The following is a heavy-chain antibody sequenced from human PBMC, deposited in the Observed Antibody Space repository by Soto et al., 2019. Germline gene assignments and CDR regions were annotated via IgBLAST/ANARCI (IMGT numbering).Heavy chain of an antibody. CDR3: ARHNIPSDSSGYSPFY. V-gene: IGHV4-39*01. D-gene: IGHD3-22*01. CDR1: GGSISNTFYY. Sequence: SETLSLTCTVSGGSISNTFYYWGWIRQPPGKGLEWIGSIYYSGNTYYNPSLKSRVTMSVDTSKNQFSLKLRSVTAADTAVYYCARHNIPSDSSGYSPFYWGQGILVTVSS. CDR2: IYYSGNT. J-gene: IGHJ4*02.